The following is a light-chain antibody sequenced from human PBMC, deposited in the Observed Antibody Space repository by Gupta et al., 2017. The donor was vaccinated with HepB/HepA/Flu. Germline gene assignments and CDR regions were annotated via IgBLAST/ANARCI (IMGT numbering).Light chain of an antibody. J-gene: IGLJ2*01. CDR3: SSDASISALVV. CDR2: DVS. V-gene: IGLV2-14*03. Sequence: QSALTPPASVSGSPGQSITISCTGTNGDIGGYNYVSWYQQNPGKAPKLMIYDVSTRPSGVSDRFSGSKSGNTASLTIAGLQAEDEADYYCSSDASISALVVFGGGTKLTVL. CDR1: NGDIGGYNY.